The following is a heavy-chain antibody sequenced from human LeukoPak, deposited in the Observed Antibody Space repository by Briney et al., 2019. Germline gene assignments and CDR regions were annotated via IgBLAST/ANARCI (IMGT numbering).Heavy chain of an antibody. J-gene: IGHJ5*02. D-gene: IGHD2-2*03. CDR2: IYYSGST. V-gene: IGHV4-39*07. CDR1: GGSISSSSYY. Sequence: SETLSLTCTVSGGSISSSSYYWGWIRQPPGKGLEWIGSIYYSGSTYYNPSLKSRVTISVDTSKNQFSLKLSSVTAADTAVYYCARLLRVGYCSTTTCNWFDPWGQGTLVTVSS. CDR3: ARLLRVGYCSTTTCNWFDP.